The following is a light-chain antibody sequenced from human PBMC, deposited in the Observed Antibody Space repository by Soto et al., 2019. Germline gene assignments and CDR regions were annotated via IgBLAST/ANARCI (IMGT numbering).Light chain of an antibody. CDR1: QSVLYSSNNKNY. Sequence: THSPGTLSLSPGERATLSCRASQSVLYSSNNKNYLAWYQQKPGQPPKLLIYWASTRELGVPDRFSGSGSGTDFTLTISSLQAEDVAVYYCQQYYSIPLTFGPGTKVDIK. V-gene: IGKV4-1*01. J-gene: IGKJ3*01. CDR3: QQYYSIPLT. CDR2: WAS.